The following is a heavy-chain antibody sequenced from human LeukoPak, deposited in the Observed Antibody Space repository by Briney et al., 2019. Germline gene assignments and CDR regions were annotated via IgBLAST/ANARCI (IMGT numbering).Heavy chain of an antibody. V-gene: IGHV4-59*01. CDR1: GVSISNYY. CDR3: ARVHYYGSGLSSYFDY. J-gene: IGHJ4*02. Sequence: SETLSFTCTVSGVSISNYYWSWLPQPPGKGLEWIVYIYYGGSTKYNPSLKSRVIISVDTSKSQFSLKLTSVTAADTAVYYCARVHYYGSGLSSYFDYWGQGALVTVSS. CDR2: IYYGGST. D-gene: IGHD3-10*01.